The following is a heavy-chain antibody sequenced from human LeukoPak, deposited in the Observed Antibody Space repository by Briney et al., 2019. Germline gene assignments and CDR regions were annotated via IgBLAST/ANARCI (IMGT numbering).Heavy chain of an antibody. CDR1: GGSISSYY. Sequence: SETLSLTCTVSGGSISSYYWSWIRQSPGKGLEWIGYIYYSGSTNYNPSLKGRVTISVDTSKNQFSLKLRSVTAADTAVYYWARNGPKLELSDYWGQGTLVTVSS. V-gene: IGHV4-59*08. CDR3: ARNGPKLELSDY. D-gene: IGHD1-7*01. J-gene: IGHJ4*02. CDR2: IYYSGST.